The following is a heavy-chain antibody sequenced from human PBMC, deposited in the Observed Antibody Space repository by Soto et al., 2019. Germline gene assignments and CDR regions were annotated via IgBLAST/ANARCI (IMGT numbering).Heavy chain of an antibody. CDR3: TRDPVPDSSGYFPFDY. D-gene: IGHD3-22*01. V-gene: IGHV3-21*01. J-gene: IGHJ4*02. Sequence: EVQLVESGGGLVKPGGSLRLCCAASGFRFSTYSMNWVRQAPGKGLEWVASISTTNSYIYYADSVRGRFTISRDNAKNSLFLQMTSLRAEDTAVYYCTRDPVPDSSGYFPFDYWGQGTLVTVSS. CDR1: GFRFSTYS. CDR2: ISTTNSYI.